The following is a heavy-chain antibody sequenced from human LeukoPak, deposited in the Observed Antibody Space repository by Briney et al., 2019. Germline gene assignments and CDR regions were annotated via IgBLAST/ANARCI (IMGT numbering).Heavy chain of an antibody. J-gene: IGHJ4*02. CDR3: ARGSSSGWFDY. CDR2: INHSGST. CDR1: GGSISSYY. Sequence: PSETLSLTCTVSGGSISSYYWSWIRQPPGKGLEWIGEINHSGSTNYNPSLKSRVTISVDTSKNQFSLKLSSVTAADTAVYYCARGSSSGWFDYWGQGTLVTVSS. V-gene: IGHV4-34*01. D-gene: IGHD6-19*01.